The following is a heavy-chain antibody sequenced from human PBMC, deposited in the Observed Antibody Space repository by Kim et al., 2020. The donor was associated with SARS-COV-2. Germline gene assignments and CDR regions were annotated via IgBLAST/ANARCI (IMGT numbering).Heavy chain of an antibody. V-gene: IGHV4-59*01. CDR2: IYYSGST. CDR1: GGSISSYY. Sequence: SETLSLTCTVSGGSISSYYWSWIRQPPGKGLEWIGYIYYSGSTNYNPSLKSRVTISVDTSKNQFSLKLSSVTAADTAVYYCARALVAATFRWFDPWGQGTLVTVSS. D-gene: IGHD2-15*01. J-gene: IGHJ5*02. CDR3: ARALVAATFRWFDP.